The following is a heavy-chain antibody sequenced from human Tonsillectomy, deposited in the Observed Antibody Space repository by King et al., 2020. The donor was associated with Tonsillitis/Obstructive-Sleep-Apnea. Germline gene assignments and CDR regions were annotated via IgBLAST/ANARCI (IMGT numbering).Heavy chain of an antibody. Sequence: VQLVESGGGLVKPGGSLRLSCAASGFTFTDAWMSWVRQAPGKGLEWVGRIKSKSGGGTTDYAAPVKGRFTISTDDSKDTLYLQMNSLKTEDTAVYYCTTGRGSYWGQGTLVTVSS. CDR3: TTGRGSY. CDR2: IKSKSGGGTT. J-gene: IGHJ4*02. D-gene: IGHD3-10*01. CDR1: GFTFTDAW. V-gene: IGHV3-15*01.